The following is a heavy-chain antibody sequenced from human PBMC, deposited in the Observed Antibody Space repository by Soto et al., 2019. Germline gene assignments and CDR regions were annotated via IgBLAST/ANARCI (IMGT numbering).Heavy chain of an antibody. Sequence: SETLSLPCTVSGGYISSYYWSWIRQPPGKGLEWIGHIYYSGSTNYNPSLKSRVTISVDTSKNQLSLKLSSVTAADTAVYYCARVRDCSGGTCYSWWFDPWGQGTLVTVS. D-gene: IGHD2-15*01. CDR1: GGYISSYY. CDR3: ARVRDCSGGTCYSWWFDP. V-gene: IGHV4-59*01. J-gene: IGHJ5*02. CDR2: IYYSGST.